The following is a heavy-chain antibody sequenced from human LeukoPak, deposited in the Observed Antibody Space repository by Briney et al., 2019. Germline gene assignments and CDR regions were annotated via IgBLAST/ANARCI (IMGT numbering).Heavy chain of an antibody. J-gene: IGHJ4*02. V-gene: IGHV4-61*02. Sequence: TLSLTCTVSGRSISSGSYYWSWIRRPAGKGLEWIGRIYTSGSTNYNPSLKSRVTISVDTSKNQFYLKLSSVTAADTAVYYCARASQQLVSDYWGQGTLVTVSS. CDR1: GRSISSGSYY. CDR3: ARASQQLVSDY. CDR2: IYTSGST. D-gene: IGHD6-13*01.